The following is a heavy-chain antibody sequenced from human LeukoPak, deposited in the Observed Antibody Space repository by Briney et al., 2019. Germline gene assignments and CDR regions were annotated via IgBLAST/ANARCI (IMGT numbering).Heavy chain of an antibody. D-gene: IGHD3-16*01. CDR2: INPNSGGT. V-gene: IGHV1-2*02. CDR1: GYTFTGYY. Sequence: ASVKVSCKASGYTFTGYYMHWVRQAPGQGLEWMGWINPNSGGTNYAQKLQGRVTMTTDTSTSTAYMELRSLRSDDTAVYYCARDGGLHNWFDPWGQGTLVTVSS. CDR3: ARDGGLHNWFDP. J-gene: IGHJ5*02.